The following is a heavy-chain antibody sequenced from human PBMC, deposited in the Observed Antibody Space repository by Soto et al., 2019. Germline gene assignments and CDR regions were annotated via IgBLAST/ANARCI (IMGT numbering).Heavy chain of an antibody. CDR3: HINSLSSEHAPYPMKV. Sequence: QVQLVQSGAEVKKPGASVKVSCKASGYTFTSYDINWVRQATGQGLEWMGWMNPNRGKADHAQKFPGRATMTRNTSRSTAYMELGSLRSEDKDVYYCHINSLSSEHAPYPMKVRSTGTTVTVSS. CDR2: MNPNRGKA. D-gene: IGHD3-22*01. J-gene: IGHJ6*03. V-gene: IGHV1-8*01. CDR1: GYTFTSYD.